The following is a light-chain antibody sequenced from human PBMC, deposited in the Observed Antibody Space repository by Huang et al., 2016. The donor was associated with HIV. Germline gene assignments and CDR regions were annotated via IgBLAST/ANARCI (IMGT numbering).Light chain of an antibody. CDR2: DAS. J-gene: IGKJ2*01. CDR3: QQRSEYYYT. Sequence: EIVLTQSPVTLSLSPGERATLSCRASQSVNNYLSWYQQKPGQAPRLLIYDASNRATGIPARFSGSGSGTYFTLTIASLEPEDFAVYYRQQRSEYYYTFGQGTNLDIK. V-gene: IGKV3-11*01. CDR1: QSVNNY.